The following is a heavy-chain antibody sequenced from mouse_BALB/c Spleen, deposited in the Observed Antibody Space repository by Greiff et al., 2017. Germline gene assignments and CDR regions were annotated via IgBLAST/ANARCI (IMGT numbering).Heavy chain of an antibody. CDR3: ARHRGDGYYDYAMDY. V-gene: IGHV5-12-1*01. J-gene: IGHJ4*01. D-gene: IGHD2-3*01. CDR1: GFAFSSYD. Sequence: EVKLVESGGGLVKPGGSLKLSCAASGFAFSSYDMSWVRQTPEKRLEWVAYISSGGGSTYYPDTVKGRFTISRDNAKNTLYLQMSSLKSEDTAMYYCARHRGDGYYDYAMDYWGQGTSVTVSS. CDR2: ISSGGGST.